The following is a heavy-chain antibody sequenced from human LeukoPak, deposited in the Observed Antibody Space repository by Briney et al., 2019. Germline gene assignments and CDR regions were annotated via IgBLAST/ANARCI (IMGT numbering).Heavy chain of an antibody. J-gene: IGHJ4*02. CDR2: ISAYNGNT. Sequence: ASVKVSCKASGYTFTSYGISWVRQAPGQGLEWMGWISAYNGNTNYAQMLQGRVTMTTDTSTSKAYMELRSLRSADPAVYYCARTYNWNFYGLDYWGQGTLVTVSS. CDR3: ARTYNWNFYGLDY. CDR1: GYTFTSYG. D-gene: IGHD1-7*01. V-gene: IGHV1-18*01.